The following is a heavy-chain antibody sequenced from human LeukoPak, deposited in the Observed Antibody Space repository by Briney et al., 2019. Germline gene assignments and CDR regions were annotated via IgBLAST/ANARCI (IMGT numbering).Heavy chain of an antibody. Sequence: PSETLSLTCTVSGXSISSTSYFWGWIRQPPGKGLEWIGEINHSGSTNYNPSLKSRVTISVDTSKNQFSLKLSSVTAADTAVYYCARASPSHIVATIPYYYYYGMDVWGQGTTVTVSS. D-gene: IGHD5-12*01. CDR3: ARASPSHIVATIPYYYYYGMDV. J-gene: IGHJ6*02. V-gene: IGHV4-39*07. CDR1: GXSISSTSYF. CDR2: INHSGST.